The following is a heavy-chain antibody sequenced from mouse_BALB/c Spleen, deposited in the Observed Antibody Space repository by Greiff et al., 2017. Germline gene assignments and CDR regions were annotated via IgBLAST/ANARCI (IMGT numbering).Heavy chain of an antibody. CDR1: GFTFSSYG. Sequence: EVHLVESGGGLVQPGGSLKLSCAASGFTFSSYGMSWVRQTPDKRLELVATINSNGGSTYYPDSVKGRFTISRDNAKTTLYLQMSSLKSEDTAMYYCARGNDGFSWFVYWGQGTLVTVSA. J-gene: IGHJ3*01. D-gene: IGHD2-3*01. CDR3: ARGNDGFSWFVY. V-gene: IGHV5-6-3*01. CDR2: INSNGGST.